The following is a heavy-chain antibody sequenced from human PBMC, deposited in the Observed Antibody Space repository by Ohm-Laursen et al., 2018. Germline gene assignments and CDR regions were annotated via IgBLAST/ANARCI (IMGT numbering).Heavy chain of an antibody. CDR2: ISGSGSRT. D-gene: IGHD2-15*01. CDR3: AKVYYCSGGSCYSWELTNGFDI. Sequence: GSLRLSCAASGFTFSNYEMNWVRQAPGKGLEWVSGISGSGSRTYYADSVKGRFTISRDNSKNTVHLQMNSLRAEDTAVYYCAKVYYCSGGSCYSWELTNGFDIWGQGTMVTVSS. V-gene: IGHV3-23*01. CDR1: GFTFSNYE. J-gene: IGHJ3*02.